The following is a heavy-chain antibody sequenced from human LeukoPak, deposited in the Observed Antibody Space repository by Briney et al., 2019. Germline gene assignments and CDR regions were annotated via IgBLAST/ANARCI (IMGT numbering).Heavy chain of an antibody. CDR3: AKDMAAYYYASGNIDY. J-gene: IGHJ4*02. V-gene: IGHV3-43D*03. D-gene: IGHD3-10*01. CDR2: ISWDGGGT. Sequence: GGSLRLSCAASGFTFDDYAMHWVRQAPGKGLEWVSLISWDGGGTYYADTVKGRFTISRDNSKNSLYLQMNSLRAEDTALYYCAKDMAAYYYASGNIDYWGQGTLVTASS. CDR1: GFTFDDYA.